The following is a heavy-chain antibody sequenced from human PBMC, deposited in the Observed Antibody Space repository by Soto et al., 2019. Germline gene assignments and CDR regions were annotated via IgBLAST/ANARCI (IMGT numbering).Heavy chain of an antibody. D-gene: IGHD3-22*01. V-gene: IGHV5-51*01. CDR2: IYPGDSDT. CDR1: GYSFTSYW. Sequence: PGESLKISCKGSGYSFTSYWIGWVRQMPGKGLEWMGIIYPGDSDTRYSPSFQGQVTISADKSISTAYLQWSSLKASDTAMYYCASGYDSSGYLFSGPPDAFDIWGQGTMVTVSS. J-gene: IGHJ3*02. CDR3: ASGYDSSGYLFSGPPDAFDI.